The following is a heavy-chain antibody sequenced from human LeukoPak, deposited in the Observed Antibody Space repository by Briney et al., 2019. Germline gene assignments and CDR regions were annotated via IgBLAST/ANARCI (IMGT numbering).Heavy chain of an antibody. CDR3: AHTPYYYDSSADG. D-gene: IGHD3-22*01. V-gene: IGHV3-30*03. CDR2: ISYDGNTK. Sequence: PGGSLRLSCAASGLTFSRYGMHWVRQAPGKGLEWVAIISYDGNTKYHADPVKGRFTISRDNYKNTLYLQMNSLRAEDTAVYYCAHTPYYYDSSADGWGQGTLVTVSS. J-gene: IGHJ4*02. CDR1: GLTFSRYG.